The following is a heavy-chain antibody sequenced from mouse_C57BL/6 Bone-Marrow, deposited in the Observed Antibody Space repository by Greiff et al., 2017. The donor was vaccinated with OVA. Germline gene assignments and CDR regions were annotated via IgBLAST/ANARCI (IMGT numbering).Heavy chain of an antibody. D-gene: IGHD1-1*01. CDR2: ILPGSGST. CDR3: AMDLYYYGSSDDD. Sequence: QVQLQQSGAELMKPGASVKLSCKATGYTFTGYWIEWVKQRPGHGLEWIGEILPGSGSTNYNEKFKGKATFTADTSSNTAYMQLRSLTTEDSAFYYCAMDLYYYGSSDDDWGQGTTLTVSA. V-gene: IGHV1-9*01. J-gene: IGHJ2*01. CDR1: GYTFTGYW.